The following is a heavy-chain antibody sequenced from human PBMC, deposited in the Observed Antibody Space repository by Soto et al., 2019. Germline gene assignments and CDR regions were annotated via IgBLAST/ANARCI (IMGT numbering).Heavy chain of an antibody. CDR2: IIPIFGTA. CDR3: ARVHCSSASCHYYYYYYCMDF. V-gene: IGHV1-69*06. J-gene: IGHJ6*02. D-gene: IGHD2-2*01. CDR1: GGTFSSYA. Sequence: QVQLVQSGAEVQKPGSSVKVSCKASGGTFSSYAISWVRQAPGQGLEWMGGIIPIFGTANYAQKFQGRVTITADKSTSTAYMALSILRPDDTAVYYCARVHCSSASCHYYYYYYCMDFWGQGTTVTVSS.